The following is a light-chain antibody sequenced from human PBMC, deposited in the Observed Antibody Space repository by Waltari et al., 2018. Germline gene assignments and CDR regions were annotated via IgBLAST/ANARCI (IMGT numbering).Light chain of an antibody. V-gene: IGLV3-1*01. J-gene: IGLJ1*01. CDR1: ALGTRY. CDR3: QSWDTATGVIV. CDR2: EES. Sequence: SYDLTQAPSESVSPGETATITCSGHALGTRYTAWYQQRPGQSPVLLISEESIRPSGVPERCSGSNSGDTATLTISGTQPLEEAVYVCQSWDTATGVIVFGTGTELTVL.